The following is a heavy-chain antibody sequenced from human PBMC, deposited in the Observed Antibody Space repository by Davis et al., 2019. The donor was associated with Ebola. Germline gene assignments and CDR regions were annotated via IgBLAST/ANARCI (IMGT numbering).Heavy chain of an antibody. J-gene: IGHJ4*02. CDR2: IRSKANSYAT. CDR1: GFTFSGSA. V-gene: IGHV3-73*01. D-gene: IGHD1-26*01. CDR3: ARDWRVVGATNLDY. Sequence: GGSLRLSCAASGFTFSGSAMHWVRQASGKGLEWVGRIRSKANSYATAYAASVKGRFTISRDDSKNTAYLQMNSLRAEDTAVYYCARDWRVVGATNLDYWGQGTLVTVSS.